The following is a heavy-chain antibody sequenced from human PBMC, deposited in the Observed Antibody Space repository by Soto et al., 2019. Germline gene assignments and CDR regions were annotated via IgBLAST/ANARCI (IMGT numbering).Heavy chain of an antibody. CDR3: ARGGGNNWNYYYYYGMDV. CDR1: GFTFSSYS. D-gene: IGHD1-20*01. CDR2: ISSSSSYI. Sequence: EVQLVESGGGLVKPGGSLRLSCAASGFTFSSYSMNWVRQAPGKGLEWVSSISSSSSYIYYADSVKGRFTISRDNAKNSLYLQMNSRGAEDTAVYYCARGGGNNWNYYYYYGMDVWGQGTTVTVSS. V-gene: IGHV3-21*06. J-gene: IGHJ6*02.